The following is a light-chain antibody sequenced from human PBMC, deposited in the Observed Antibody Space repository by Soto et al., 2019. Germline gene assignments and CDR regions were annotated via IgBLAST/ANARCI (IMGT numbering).Light chain of an antibody. V-gene: IGKV1-9*01. CDR2: AAS. CDR1: QGISSH. CDR3: QQVNSFPST. Sequence: DIQMTQSPSTLSGSVGDRVTITCRASQGISSHLAWYQQKPGKAPKLLIYAASTLQTGVPSRFSGGGSGTEFTLTISSLQPEDFATYYCQQVNSFPSTFGQGTRLEIK. J-gene: IGKJ5*01.